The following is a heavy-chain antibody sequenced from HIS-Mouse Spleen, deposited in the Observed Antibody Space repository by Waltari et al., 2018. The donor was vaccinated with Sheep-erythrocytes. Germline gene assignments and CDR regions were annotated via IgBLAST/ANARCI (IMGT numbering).Heavy chain of an antibody. J-gene: IGHJ2*01. CDR3: ARLITMVRGVTWYFDL. Sequence: QVQLQESGPGLVKPSQTLSLTCTVSGGSISSGGYYWSWIRQHPGKGLEWIGYIYYSGGTYSNPPLKSRVTISVDTSKNQFSLKLSSVTAADTAVYYCARLITMVRGVTWYFDLWGRGTLVTVSS. D-gene: IGHD3-10*01. CDR1: GGSISSGGYY. V-gene: IGHV4-31*03. CDR2: IYYSGGT.